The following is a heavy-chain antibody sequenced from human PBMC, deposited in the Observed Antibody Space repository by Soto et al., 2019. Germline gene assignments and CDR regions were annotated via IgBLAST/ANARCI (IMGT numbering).Heavy chain of an antibody. CDR3: ARAATGNWFDP. Sequence: GSLGIACAASGVTFSSYGMHWVRQAPGKGLEWVAVIWYDGSNKYYADSVKGRFTISRDNSKNTLYLQMNSLRAEDTAVYYCARAATGNWFDPWGQGTLVTVSS. CDR2: IWYDGSNK. J-gene: IGHJ5*02. V-gene: IGHV3-33*01. D-gene: IGHD6-25*01. CDR1: GVTFSSYG.